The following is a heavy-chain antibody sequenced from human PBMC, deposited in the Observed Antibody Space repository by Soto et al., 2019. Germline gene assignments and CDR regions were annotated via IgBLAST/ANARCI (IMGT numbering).Heavy chain of an antibody. J-gene: IGHJ3*02. V-gene: IGHV1-69*13. CDR1: GGTFSSYA. CDR3: ARRSGSIAVAGTGAFDI. Sequence: GASVKVXCKASGGTFSSYAISWVRQAPGQGLEWMGGIIPIFGTANYAQKFQGRVTITADESTSTAYMELSSLRSEDTAVYYCARRSGSIAVAGTGAFDIWGQGTMVTVSS. D-gene: IGHD6-19*01. CDR2: IIPIFGTA.